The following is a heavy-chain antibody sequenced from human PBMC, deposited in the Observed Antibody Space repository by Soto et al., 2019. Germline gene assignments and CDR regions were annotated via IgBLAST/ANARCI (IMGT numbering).Heavy chain of an antibody. V-gene: IGHV3-66*01. J-gene: IGHJ4*02. D-gene: IGHD6-19*01. Sequence: GGSLRLSCEVSGFAVNYNYMTWVRQATGKGLEYVSVIYTDGSTYYADSVKGRFTISRDTSKNTLYLQMNSLRAEDTAIYYCARAKPPSYASGWYGHDYWGQGTLVTVSS. CDR2: IYTDGST. CDR3: ARAKPPSYASGWYGHDY. CDR1: GFAVNYNY.